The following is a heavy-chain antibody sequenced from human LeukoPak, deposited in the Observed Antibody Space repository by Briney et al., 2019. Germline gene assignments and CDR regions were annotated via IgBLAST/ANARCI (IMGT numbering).Heavy chain of an antibody. J-gene: IGHJ4*02. Sequence: SETLSLTCTVSGCSVSSSSYYWGCIRQPPGKGLEWIATIYYSGSTYYNPSLKSRVTISVDTSKNQFSLKLSSVTAADTAVYYCARRGGCSGYGPFDYWGQGTLVTVSS. D-gene: IGHD5-12*01. CDR2: IYYSGST. CDR1: GCSVSSSSYY. CDR3: ARRGGCSGYGPFDY. V-gene: IGHV4-39*01.